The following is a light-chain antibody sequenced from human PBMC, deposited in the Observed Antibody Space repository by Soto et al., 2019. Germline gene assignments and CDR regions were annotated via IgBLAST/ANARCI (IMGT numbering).Light chain of an antibody. J-gene: IGKJ5*01. V-gene: IGKV1-33*01. CDR3: QQYENLPT. Sequence: QSIQCTYCVSASLGYRVTITFQASQNINNYLNWYQQKPGRAPKLLIYDASNLEAGVPSRFRGSGSGTDFTFTISRLQPEGIATYYCQQYENLPTFGQGTRLEIK. CDR2: DAS. CDR1: QNINNY.